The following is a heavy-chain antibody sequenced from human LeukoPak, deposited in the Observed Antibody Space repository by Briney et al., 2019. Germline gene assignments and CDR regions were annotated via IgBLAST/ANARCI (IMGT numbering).Heavy chain of an antibody. CDR2: INPNSGGT. J-gene: IGHJ4*02. CDR1: GYTFTGYY. D-gene: IGHD3-22*01. CDR3: ARVRGGMIVVVFDY. V-gene: IGHV1-2*02. Sequence: ASVKVSCKASGYTFTGYYMHWVRQAPGKGLEWMGWINPNSGGTNYAQKFQGRVTMTRDTSISTAYMELSRLRSDDTAVYYCARVRGGMIVVVFDYWGQGTLVTVSS.